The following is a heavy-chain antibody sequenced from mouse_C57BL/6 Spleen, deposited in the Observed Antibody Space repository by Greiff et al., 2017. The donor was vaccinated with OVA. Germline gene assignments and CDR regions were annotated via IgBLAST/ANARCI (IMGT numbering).Heavy chain of an antibody. CDR3: SPHYCGSSGDFDY. CDR2: IDPEDGDT. J-gene: IGHJ2*01. D-gene: IGHD1-1*01. CDR1: GFNIKDYY. Sequence: EVQLQQSGAELVRPGASVKLSCTASGFNIKDYYMHWVKQRPEQGLEWIGRIDPEDGDTEYAPKFQGKATMTADTSSTPAYMQLTSLTSEDTAVYDGSPHYCGSSGDFDYWGQGTTLTVSS. V-gene: IGHV14-1*01.